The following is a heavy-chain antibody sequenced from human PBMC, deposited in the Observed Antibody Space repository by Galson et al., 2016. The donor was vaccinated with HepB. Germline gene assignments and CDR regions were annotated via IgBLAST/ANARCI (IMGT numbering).Heavy chain of an antibody. CDR1: GITFNDYA. CDR3: AAHRPSWYPDY. J-gene: IGHJ4*02. Sequence: SVKVSCKASGITFNDYAVSWVRQAPGQGLEWLGRIIPFLAMTHYSQKFQGRVTISADKSTTTAYMELSSLTSEDTAVYFCAAHRPSWYPDYWGQGTLVTVSS. V-gene: IGHV1-69*04. CDR2: IIPFLAMT. D-gene: IGHD6-13*01.